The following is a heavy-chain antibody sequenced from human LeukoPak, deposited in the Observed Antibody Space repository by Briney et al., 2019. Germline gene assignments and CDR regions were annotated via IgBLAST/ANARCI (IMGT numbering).Heavy chain of an antibody. CDR3: ARQTGSGLFILP. D-gene: IGHD3/OR15-3a*01. CDR1: GVSISSSYSY. J-gene: IGHJ4*02. Sequence: SETLCLTCTVSGVSISSSYSYWGWIRQPPGMGLEWIGSIYYTGNTYYNASLKSQVSISIDTSKNQFSLKLTSVTAADTAVYYCARQTGSGLFILPGGQGTLVTVSS. CDR2: IYYTGNT. V-gene: IGHV4-39*01.